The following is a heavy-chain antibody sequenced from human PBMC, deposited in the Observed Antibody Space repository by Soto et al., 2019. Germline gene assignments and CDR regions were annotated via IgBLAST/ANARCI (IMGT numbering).Heavy chain of an antibody. Sequence: GGSLRRSCAASGFTFSSYAMSWVRQAPGEGLEWVSAISGSGGSTYYADSVKGRFTISRDNSKNTLYLQMNSLRAEDTAVYYCAKDQQLERLTDYWGQGTLVTVSS. D-gene: IGHD6-13*01. CDR3: AKDQQLERLTDY. J-gene: IGHJ4*02. V-gene: IGHV3-23*01. CDR2: ISGSGGST. CDR1: GFTFSSYA.